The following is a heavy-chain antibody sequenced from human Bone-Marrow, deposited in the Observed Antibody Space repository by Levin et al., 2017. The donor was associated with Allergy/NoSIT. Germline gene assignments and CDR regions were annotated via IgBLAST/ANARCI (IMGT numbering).Heavy chain of an antibody. D-gene: IGHD3-3*01. CDR3: ARGRSGSWGLKDY. CDR2: INSDGRTT. V-gene: IGHV3-74*01. J-gene: IGHJ4*02. Sequence: QPGGSLRLSCEASGFTFSSDWMHWVRQAPGKGLVWVSRINSDGRTTNYADSVKGRFTISRDNAKNTLYLQMNSLRDDDTAVYYCARGRSGSWGLKDYWGQGTLVIVSS. CDR1: GFTFSSDW.